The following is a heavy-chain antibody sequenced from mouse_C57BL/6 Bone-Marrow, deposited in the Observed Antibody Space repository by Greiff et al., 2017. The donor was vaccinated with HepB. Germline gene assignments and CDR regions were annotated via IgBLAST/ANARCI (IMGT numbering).Heavy chain of an antibody. Sequence: EVHLVESGGDLVKPGGSLKLSCAASGFTFSSYGMSWVRQTPDKRLEWVATISSGGSYTYYPDSVKGRFTISRDNAKNTLYLQMSSLKSEDTAMYYCARHIGSSNDYDWYFDVWGTGTTVTVSS. CDR2: ISSGGSYT. CDR1: GFTFSSYG. J-gene: IGHJ1*03. V-gene: IGHV5-6*01. CDR3: ARHIGSSNDYDWYFDV. D-gene: IGHD2-4*01.